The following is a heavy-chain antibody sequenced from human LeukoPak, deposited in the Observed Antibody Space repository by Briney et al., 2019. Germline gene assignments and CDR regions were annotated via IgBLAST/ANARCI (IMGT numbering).Heavy chain of an antibody. D-gene: IGHD5/OR15-5a*01. V-gene: IGHV1-2*02. CDR3: ARESSVYDHYYFDY. CDR2: INPNSGGT. Sequence: ASVKVSCTASGYTFTGYYMHWVRQAPGQGLEWMGWINPNSGGTNYAQKFQGRVTMTRDTSISTAYMELSRLRSDDSAVYYCARESSVYDHYYFDYWGQGTLVTVSS. J-gene: IGHJ4*02. CDR1: GYTFTGYY.